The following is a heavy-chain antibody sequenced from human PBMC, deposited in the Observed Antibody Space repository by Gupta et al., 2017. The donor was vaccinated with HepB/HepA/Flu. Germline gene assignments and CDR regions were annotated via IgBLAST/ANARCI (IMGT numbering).Heavy chain of an antibody. CDR1: GFSLNTTGEG. Sequence: QLTLKESGPTLVKPTQTLTLTCSFSGFSLNTTGEGVGWIRQTPGKALEWLAFILWDDDKHYSPSLKSRLSIIKDTSKNRVVLRMTNMDPVNTATYYFAHRSLVHYNEIVFDPCGQGTLVTVSS. V-gene: IGHV2-5*02. CDR3: AHRSLVHYNEIVFDP. CDR2: ILWDDDK. J-gene: IGHJ5*02. D-gene: IGHD3-10*01.